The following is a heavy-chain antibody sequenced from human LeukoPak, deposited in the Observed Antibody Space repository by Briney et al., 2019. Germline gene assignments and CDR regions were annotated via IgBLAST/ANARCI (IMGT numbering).Heavy chain of an antibody. V-gene: IGHV4-34*01. CDR1: GGSFSGYY. D-gene: IGHD3-10*01. Sequence: SQTLSLSCAVYGGSFSGYYWGWIRHPPRKGLGWIGEINHSGGTNYNPSLKRRVTISVDTSKNQFSLKLSSVTAADTAVYYCARRRNGYMVRGNLDYWGQGTLVTVSS. CDR2: INHSGGT. CDR3: ARRRNGYMVRGNLDY. J-gene: IGHJ4*02.